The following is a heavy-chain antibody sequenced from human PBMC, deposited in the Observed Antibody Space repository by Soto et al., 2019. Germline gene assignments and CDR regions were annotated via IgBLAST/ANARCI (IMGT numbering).Heavy chain of an antibody. Sequence: ASETLSLTCSVSGGSTSTSRSYWAWIRQPPGKGLEWLAYIYYSGSTFYNPSLKSRVTISVDTSKNQFSLKLSSVTAADTAVFYCARGPTRYYMDVWGKGTTVTVS. CDR2: IYYSGST. CDR1: GGSTSTSRSY. J-gene: IGHJ6*03. CDR3: ARGPTRYYMDV. V-gene: IGHV4-61*05.